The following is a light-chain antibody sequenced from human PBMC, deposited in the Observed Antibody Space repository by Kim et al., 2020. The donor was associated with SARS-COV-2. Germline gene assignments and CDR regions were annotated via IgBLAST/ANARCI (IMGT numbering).Light chain of an antibody. CDR1: SLRSYY. CDR3: NSRDTSGNHWV. Sequence: SSELTQDPAVSVALGQTVRITCQGDSLRSYYASWCQQKPGRAPVLVMFGGDDRPSGIPDRFSGSTSGNTASLTITGAQAEDEADYFCNSRDTSGNHWVFGGGTKVTVL. J-gene: IGLJ3*02. CDR2: GGD. V-gene: IGLV3-19*01.